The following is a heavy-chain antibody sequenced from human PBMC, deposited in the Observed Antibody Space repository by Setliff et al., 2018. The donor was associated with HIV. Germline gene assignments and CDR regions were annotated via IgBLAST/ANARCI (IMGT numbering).Heavy chain of an antibody. CDR3: ARRIYGNNPYFDY. V-gene: IGHV4-4*07. Sequence: SETLSLTCIVSGGSINSYYWSWIRQPAGKGLEWIGRIYTSGSTNYNPSLKSRVTMSVDTSKNQFSLKLSSVTAADTAIYYCARRIYGNNPYFDYWSQGTLVTVSS. J-gene: IGHJ4*02. D-gene: IGHD4-17*01. CDR2: IYTSGST. CDR1: GGSINSYY.